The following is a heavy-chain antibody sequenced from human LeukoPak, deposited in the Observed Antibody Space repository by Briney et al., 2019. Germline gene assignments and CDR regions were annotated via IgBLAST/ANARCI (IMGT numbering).Heavy chain of an antibody. D-gene: IGHD2-2*01. CDR3: AKDCSSTSCYLY. CDR1: GFTFSSYA. J-gene: IGHJ4*02. V-gene: IGHV3-23*01. Sequence: GGSLRLSCAASGFTFSSYAMSWVRQAPGKGRGWVLAISGSGGSTYYADSVKGRFTISRDNSKNTLYLQMNSLRAEDTAVYYCAKDCSSTSCYLYWGQGTLVTVSS. CDR2: ISGSGGST.